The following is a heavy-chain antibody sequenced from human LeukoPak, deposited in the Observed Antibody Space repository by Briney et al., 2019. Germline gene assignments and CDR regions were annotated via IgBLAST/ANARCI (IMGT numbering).Heavy chain of an antibody. CDR1: SGSISGYY. D-gene: IGHD3-3*01. Sequence: SETLSLTCAVSSGSISGYYWSWIRQPPGKGLEWIGYIYYSGGTNYNPSLKSRVTISLDTSKNQFSLKLTSVTAADTAVYYCARANFVGVNIFGMISNWFDPWGQGTSVTVSS. CDR2: IYYSGGT. V-gene: IGHV4-59*01. CDR3: ARANFVGVNIFGMISNWFDP. J-gene: IGHJ5*02.